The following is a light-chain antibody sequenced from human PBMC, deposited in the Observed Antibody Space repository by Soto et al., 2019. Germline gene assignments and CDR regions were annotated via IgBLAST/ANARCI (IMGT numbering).Light chain of an antibody. J-gene: IGKJ1*01. CDR3: QQYNNSPPWT. CDR2: GAS. Sequence: EIVTTQSPTTLSVSPGERATLCCRASQSVSSDLAWYQQKPGQAPRLLIYGASTRAAGIPARFSGSGSGTEFTLTIISLQSVDFAVYYCQQYNNSPPWTFGQGTKVEIK. V-gene: IGKV3-15*01. CDR1: QSVSSD.